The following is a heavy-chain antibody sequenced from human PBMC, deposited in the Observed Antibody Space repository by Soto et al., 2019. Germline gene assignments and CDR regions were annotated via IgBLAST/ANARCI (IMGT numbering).Heavy chain of an antibody. CDR1: VGTLIRYA. Sequence: SVKVSCKASVGTLIRYASVWGRQAPGQGLEWMGGIIPIFGTANYAQKFQGRVTITADESTSTAYMELSSLRSEDTAVYYCANVNDSYSDYWGQGTLVTVSS. D-gene: IGHD1-1*01. CDR3: ANVNDSYSDY. V-gene: IGHV1-69*01. J-gene: IGHJ4*02. CDR2: IIPIFGTA.